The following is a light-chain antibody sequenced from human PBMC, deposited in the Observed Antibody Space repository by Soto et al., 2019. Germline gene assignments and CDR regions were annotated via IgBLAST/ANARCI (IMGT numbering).Light chain of an antibody. Sequence: QSALTQPASVSGSPGQSITISCTGTSSDVGSYNLVSWYQQHPGKAPKLMIYEGSKRPSGVSHRYSGSKSGNTASLTISGIQSEDEAVYYSCSYAGSSTLARVVFGGGTKLTVL. CDR1: SSDVGSYNL. J-gene: IGLJ2*01. CDR3: CSYAGSSTLARVV. CDR2: EGS. V-gene: IGLV2-23*01.